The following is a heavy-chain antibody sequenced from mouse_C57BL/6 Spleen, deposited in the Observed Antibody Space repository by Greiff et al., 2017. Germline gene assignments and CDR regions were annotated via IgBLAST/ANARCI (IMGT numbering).Heavy chain of an antibody. V-gene: IGHV1-69*01. J-gene: IGHJ3*01. D-gene: IGHD1-1*01. CDR2: IDPSDSYT. Sequence: VQLQQSGAELVMPGASVKLSCKASGYTFTSYWMHWVKQRPGQGLEWIGEIDPSDSYTNYNQKVKGKSTLTVDKSSSTAYMQLSSLTSEDSAVXYCALLLRSFAYWGQGTLVTVSA. CDR3: ALLLRSFAY. CDR1: GYTFTSYW.